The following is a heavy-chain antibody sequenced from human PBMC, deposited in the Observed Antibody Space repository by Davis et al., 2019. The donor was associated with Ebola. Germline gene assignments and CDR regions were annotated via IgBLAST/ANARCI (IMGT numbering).Heavy chain of an antibody. D-gene: IGHD1-26*01. CDR3: ARGPYSGTFID. CDR2: ISFDGSLK. V-gene: IGHV3-30*03. J-gene: IGHJ4*02. Sequence: GESLKISCAVSGFTFSSFDMHWVRQVPGKGLEWLAVISFDGSLKYYADSVRGRFTLSRDNSQSTLFLEMTRLRTEDTALYYCARGPYSGTFIDWGQGTLVTVSA. CDR1: GFTFSSFD.